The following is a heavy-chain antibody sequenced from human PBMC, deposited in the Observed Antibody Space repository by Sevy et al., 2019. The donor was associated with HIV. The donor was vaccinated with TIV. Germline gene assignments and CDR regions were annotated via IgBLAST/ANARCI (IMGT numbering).Heavy chain of an antibody. V-gene: IGHV4-39*01. J-gene: IGHJ5*02. Sequence: SETLSLTCTVSGGSISSSSYYWGWIHQPPGKGLEWIGSIYYSGSTYYNPSLKSRVTISVDTSKNQFSLKLSSVTAADTAVYYCAGSSGHNNWFDPWGQGTLVTVSS. D-gene: IGHD3-22*01. CDR1: GGSISSSSYY. CDR3: AGSSGHNNWFDP. CDR2: IYYSGST.